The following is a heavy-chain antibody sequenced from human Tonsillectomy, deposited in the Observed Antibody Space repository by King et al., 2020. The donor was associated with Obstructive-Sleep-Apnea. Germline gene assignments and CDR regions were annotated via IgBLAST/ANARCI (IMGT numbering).Heavy chain of an antibody. V-gene: IGHV4-38-2*02. Sequence: QLQESGPGLVKPSETLSLTCTVSGYSISSGYYWGWIRQPPGKGLEWIGSIYHSGSTYYNPSLKSRVTISVDTSKNQFSLKLSSVTAADTAVYYCARADYDILTGYYLRSGMNWFDPWGQGTLVTVSS. D-gene: IGHD3-9*01. CDR2: IYHSGST. J-gene: IGHJ5*02. CDR3: ARADYDILTGYYLRSGMNWFDP. CDR1: GYSISSGYY.